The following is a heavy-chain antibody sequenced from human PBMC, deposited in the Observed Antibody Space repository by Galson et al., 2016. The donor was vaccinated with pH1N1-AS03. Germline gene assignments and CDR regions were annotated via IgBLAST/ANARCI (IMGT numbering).Heavy chain of an antibody. D-gene: IGHD1-26*01. J-gene: IGHJ4*02. CDR2: TYYRSKWYN. CDR3: ARDHLGAGPAFDY. CDR1: GDSVSSNTAA. V-gene: IGHV6-1*01. Sequence: CAISGDSVSSNTAAWNWIRQSPSRGLEWLGRTYYRSKWYNDYAVFVTGRITINPDTSKNQFSLQLNSVTPKDTAVYYCARDHLGAGPAFDYWGQGILVTVTS.